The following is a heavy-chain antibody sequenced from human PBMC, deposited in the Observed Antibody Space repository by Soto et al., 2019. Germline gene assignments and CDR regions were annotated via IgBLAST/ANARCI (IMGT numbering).Heavy chain of an antibody. J-gene: IGHJ4*02. Sequence: QLQLQESGPGLVKPSETLSLTCTVSDGSISSSSYYWGWIRQPPGKGLEWIGSFYYRGSTYYSPSLKSRITISVYTAKNQVSLQLSSVTAADPAVYYCAIHWGRQVFEYWGQGTLVTGSS. D-gene: IGHD3-16*01. V-gene: IGHV4-39*01. CDR2: FYYRGST. CDR3: AIHWGRQVFEY. CDR1: DGSISSSSYY.